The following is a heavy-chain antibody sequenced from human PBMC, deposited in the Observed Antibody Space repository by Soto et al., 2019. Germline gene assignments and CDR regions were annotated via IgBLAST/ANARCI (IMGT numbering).Heavy chain of an antibody. CDR1: GFIFGDFY. J-gene: IGHJ4*02. CDR2: ISTSSSYT. Sequence: WGSLRLSCAASGFIFGDFYMTWIRQAPGKGLEWVSEISTSSSYTNYADSVKGRFTVSRENANNTLYLEMNSLRAEDTAVYFCARDRDTYGHGFFDSWGQGALVTVSS. D-gene: IGHD5-18*01. V-gene: IGHV3-11*05. CDR3: ARDRDTYGHGFFDS.